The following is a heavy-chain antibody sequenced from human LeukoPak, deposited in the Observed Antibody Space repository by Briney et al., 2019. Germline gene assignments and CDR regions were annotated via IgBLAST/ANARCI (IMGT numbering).Heavy chain of an antibody. Sequence: GGSLRLSCAASGFTFSSYSMNCVRQAPGKGLEWVSYISSSSSTIYYADSVKGRFTISRDNAKNSLYLQMNSLRAEDTAVYYCASTWGHYYDSSGYYALSFDYWGQGTLVTVSS. CDR1: GFTFSSYS. CDR2: ISSSSSTI. J-gene: IGHJ4*02. CDR3: ASTWGHYYDSSGYYALSFDY. V-gene: IGHV3-48*01. D-gene: IGHD3-22*01.